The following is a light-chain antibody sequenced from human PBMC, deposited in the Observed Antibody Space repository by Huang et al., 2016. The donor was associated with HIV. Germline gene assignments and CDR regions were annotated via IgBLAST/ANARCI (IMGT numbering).Light chain of an antibody. CDR2: GAS. CDR1: QSVTS. J-gene: IGKJ5*01. CDR3: QQYNNWPSIT. V-gene: IGKV3-15*01. Sequence: EIVMTQSPATLSVSPGERATLSCRASQSVTSLAWYQQRPGQTPRLLIYGASTGATGIHARIRGSGYGTDFTLTISSLQSEDFAVYYCQQYNNWPSITFGQGTRLEIK.